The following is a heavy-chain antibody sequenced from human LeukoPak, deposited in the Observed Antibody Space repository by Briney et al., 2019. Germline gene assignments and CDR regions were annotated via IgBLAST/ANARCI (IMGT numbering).Heavy chain of an antibody. J-gene: IGHJ6*02. V-gene: IGHV3-66*01. CDR3: ASLSTMVRGPYGMDV. D-gene: IGHD3-10*01. CDR2: IYSGGST. CDR1: GFTVSSNY. Sequence: GGSVRLSCAASGFTVSSNYMSWVRQAPGKGLEWVSVIYSGGSTYYADSVKGRFTISGDNSKNTLYLQMNSLRAEDTAVYYCASLSTMVRGPYGMDVWGQGTTVTVSS.